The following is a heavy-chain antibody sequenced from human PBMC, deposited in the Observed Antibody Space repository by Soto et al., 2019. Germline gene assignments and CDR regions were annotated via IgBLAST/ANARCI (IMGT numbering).Heavy chain of an antibody. Sequence: QVQLVQYGAEVKRPGSSVKVSCKASGDTFTFYSINWVRQAPGLGLEWMGRINPILSMSNYAQRFQGRVTLTADKSTSTAYMELSSLRSEDTDIYYCASSYGSGYRAFDYWGQGALVTVSS. CDR2: INPILSMS. D-gene: IGHD3-10*01. J-gene: IGHJ4*02. V-gene: IGHV1-69*02. CDR1: GDTFTFYS. CDR3: ASSYGSGYRAFDY.